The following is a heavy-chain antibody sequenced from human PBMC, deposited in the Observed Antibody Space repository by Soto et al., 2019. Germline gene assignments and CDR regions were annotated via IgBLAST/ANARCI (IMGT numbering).Heavy chain of an antibody. V-gene: IGHV3-7*05. D-gene: IGHD3-3*01. J-gene: IGHJ6*02. CDR1: GFTFSSYW. CDR3: ARDGRLGVLEWLLSRSVSDHMDV. Sequence: GGSLRLSCAASGFTFSSYWMSWVRQAPGKGLEWVANIKQDGSEKYYVDSVKGRFTISRDNAKNSLYLQMNSLRAEDTAVYYCARDGRLGVLEWLLSRSVSDHMDVWGQGTTVTVSS. CDR2: IKQDGSEK.